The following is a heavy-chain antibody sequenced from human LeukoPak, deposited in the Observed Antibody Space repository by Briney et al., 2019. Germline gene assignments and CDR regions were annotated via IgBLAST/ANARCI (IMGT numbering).Heavy chain of an antibody. V-gene: IGHV4-30-4*02. J-gene: IGHJ4*02. CDR2: IFYSGSA. CDR3: ARVGSSGYYPDY. CDR1: GGSISSGNYY. D-gene: IGHD3-22*01. Sequence: SETLSLTCTVSGGSISSGNYYWTWIRQPPGKGLEWIAYIFYSGSAYYNPSLKSRLTISVDTSKNQFSLKLSSVTAADTAVYYCARVGSSGYYPDYWGQGTLVTVSS.